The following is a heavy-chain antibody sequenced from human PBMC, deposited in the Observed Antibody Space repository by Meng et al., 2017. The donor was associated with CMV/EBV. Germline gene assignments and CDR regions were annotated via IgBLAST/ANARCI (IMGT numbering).Heavy chain of an antibody. CDR2: IRYDGSNK. J-gene: IGHJ6*02. D-gene: IGHD3-3*01. V-gene: IGHV3-30*02. CDR3: AKCVTIFGGSCYYYYGMDV. Sequence: GESLKISCAASGFTFSSYGIHWVRQAPGKGLEWVAFIRYDGSNKYYADSVKGRFTISRDNSKNTLYLQMNSLRAEDTAVYYCAKCVTIFGGSCYYYYGMDVWGQGTTVTVSS. CDR1: GFTFSSYG.